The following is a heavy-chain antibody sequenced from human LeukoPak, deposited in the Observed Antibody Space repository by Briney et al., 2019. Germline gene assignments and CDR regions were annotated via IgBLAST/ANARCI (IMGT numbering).Heavy chain of an antibody. CDR1: GGSISSYY. V-gene: IGHV4-4*09. CDR3: ARAGDYDFWSGYYTIHHYFDY. CDR2: IYATGST. D-gene: IGHD3-3*01. Sequence: SETLSLTCTVSGGSISSYYWSWIRQPPGKGLEWIGYIYATGSTNYNPSLKSRVTISVDTSKNQFSLKLSSVTAADTAVYYCARAGDYDFWSGYYTIHHYFDYWGQGTLVTVSS. J-gene: IGHJ4*02.